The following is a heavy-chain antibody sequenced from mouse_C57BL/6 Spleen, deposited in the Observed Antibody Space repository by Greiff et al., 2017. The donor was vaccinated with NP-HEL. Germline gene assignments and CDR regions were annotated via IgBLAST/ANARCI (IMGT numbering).Heavy chain of an antibody. Sequence: EVQLVESGEGLVKPGGSLKLSCAASGFTFSSYAMSWVRQTPEKRLEWVAYISSGGDYIYYADTVKGRFTISRDNARNTLYLQMSSLKSEDTAVYYCTRVPPHYYGSSLGYAMEYWGQGTSVTVSS. CDR2: ISSGGDYI. V-gene: IGHV5-9-1*02. J-gene: IGHJ4*01. CDR1: GFTFSSYA. CDR3: TRVPPHYYGSSLGYAMEY. D-gene: IGHD1-1*01.